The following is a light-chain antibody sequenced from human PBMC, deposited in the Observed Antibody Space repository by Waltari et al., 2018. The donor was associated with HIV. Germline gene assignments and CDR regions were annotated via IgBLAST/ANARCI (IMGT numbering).Light chain of an antibody. CDR1: QPVFSGSNNKNY. V-gene: IGKV4-1*01. CDR2: WAS. J-gene: IGKJ4*02. Sequence: DIVVTQSPDSLAVSLGERATINCKSSQPVFSGSNNKNYLAWYQQRPGQPPKLLIYWASTRESGVPDRFNGSGSGTSASLAISGLQSEDDADYYCAAWDDSLNGAVFGGGTK. CDR3: AAWDDSLNGAV.